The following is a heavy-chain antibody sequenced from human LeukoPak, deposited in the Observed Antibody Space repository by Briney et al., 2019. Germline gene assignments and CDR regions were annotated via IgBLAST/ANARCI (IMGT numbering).Heavy chain of an antibody. Sequence: SVKVSCKASGGTFSSYAISWVRQAPGQGLEWMGGIIPIFGTANYAQKFQGRVTITADKSTSTAYMELSSLRSEDTAVYYCARKGEYSYGYYYYYYMDVWGKGTTVTVSS. V-gene: IGHV1-69*06. CDR3: ARKGEYSYGYYYYYYMDV. CDR2: IIPIFGTA. D-gene: IGHD5-18*01. J-gene: IGHJ6*03. CDR1: GGTFSSYA.